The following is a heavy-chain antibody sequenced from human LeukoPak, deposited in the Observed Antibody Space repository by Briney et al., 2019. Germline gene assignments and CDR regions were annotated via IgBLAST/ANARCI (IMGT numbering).Heavy chain of an antibody. CDR1: GITFSSYG. Sequence: GSLRLSCAPSGITFSSYGMSWVRQAPGKGLEWVSAISGSGGSTYYADSVKGRFTISRDNAKNSLYLQMNNLKAEDTAMYYCVRFMRGTIGGDNWGQGTLVTVSA. V-gene: IGHV3-23*01. CDR2: ISGSGGST. J-gene: IGHJ4*02. D-gene: IGHD3-16*01. CDR3: VRFMRGTIGGDN.